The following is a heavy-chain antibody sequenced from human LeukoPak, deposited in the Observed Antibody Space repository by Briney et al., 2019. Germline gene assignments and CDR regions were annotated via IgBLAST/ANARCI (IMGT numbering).Heavy chain of an antibody. CDR1: GGSFSGYY. CDR3: ARGPPRYYYDSSGYHGEYYFDY. D-gene: IGHD3-22*01. V-gene: IGHV4-34*01. CDR2: INHSGST. J-gene: IGHJ4*02. Sequence: ETLSLTSAVYGGSFSGYYWSWIRQPPGKGLEWIGEINHSGSTNYNPSLKSRVTISVDTSKNQFSLKLSSVTAADTAVYYCARGPPRYYYDSSGYHGEYYFDYWGQGTLVTVSS.